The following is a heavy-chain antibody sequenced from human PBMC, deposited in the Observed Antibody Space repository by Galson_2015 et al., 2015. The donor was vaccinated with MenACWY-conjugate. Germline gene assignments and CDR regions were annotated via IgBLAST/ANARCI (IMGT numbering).Heavy chain of an antibody. Sequence: QSGAEVKKPGESLKISCTGSGYSFTNYWLAWARQMPGKGLEWVGLIDPINSNIRYSPSFQGQVTISADESISTAYLQWSSLKASDSAMYYCARHPPGGRGMDVWGRGTTVTVSS. V-gene: IGHV5-51*01. CDR1: GYSFTNYW. D-gene: IGHD1-26*01. J-gene: IGHJ6*02. CDR2: IDPINSNI. CDR3: ARHPPGGRGMDV.